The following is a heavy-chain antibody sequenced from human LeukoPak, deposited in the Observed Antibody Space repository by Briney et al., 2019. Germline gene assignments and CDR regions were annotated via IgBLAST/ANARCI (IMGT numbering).Heavy chain of an antibody. CDR3: ARLRYYDSSGYSYFDY. Sequence: PSETLSLTCTVSGGSISGYYLNWIRQPPGEGLEWIGSINYSGSTNYNPSLKSRVTISIDTSKNQFSLKLSSVTAADTAVYYCARLRYYDSSGYSYFDYWGQGTLVTVSS. V-gene: IGHV4-59*01. CDR2: INYSGST. J-gene: IGHJ4*02. D-gene: IGHD3-22*01. CDR1: GGSISGYY.